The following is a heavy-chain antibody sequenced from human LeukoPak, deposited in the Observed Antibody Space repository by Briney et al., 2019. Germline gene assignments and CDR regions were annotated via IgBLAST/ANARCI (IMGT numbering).Heavy chain of an antibody. CDR3: ARANGYNLRYFDY. Sequence: GGSLRLSCETSGFAFSSCWMNWVRQAPGMGLEWVANIKQDGSEKYYVDSVKGRFTISRDNAKNSLYLQMNSLRAEDTAVYYCARANGYNLRYFDYWGQGTLVTVSS. CDR1: GFAFSSCW. CDR2: IKQDGSEK. D-gene: IGHD5-24*01. J-gene: IGHJ4*02. V-gene: IGHV3-7*01.